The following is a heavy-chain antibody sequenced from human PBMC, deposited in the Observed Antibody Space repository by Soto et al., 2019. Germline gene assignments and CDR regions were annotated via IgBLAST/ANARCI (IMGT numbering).Heavy chain of an antibody. J-gene: IGHJ4*02. D-gene: IGHD6-19*01. CDR3: ARRSRSSSGWYFLDY. V-gene: IGHV4-59*01. Sequence: QVQLQESGPGLVKPSETLSLTCTVSGGSISSDSWSWIRQSPGKALEWIGYSYYNGVTKYNPSLMSRVTISVDTSQNQLSLRLTSVTAADTAVYYCARRSRSSSGWYFLDYWGQGTLVTVSS. CDR2: SYYNGVT. CDR1: GGSISSDS.